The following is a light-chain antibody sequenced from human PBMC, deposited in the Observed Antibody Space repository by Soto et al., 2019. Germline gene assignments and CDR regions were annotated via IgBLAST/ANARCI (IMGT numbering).Light chain of an antibody. Sequence: SYELTQPPSVSVSPGQTASITCSGDKLGNKYACWYQQQPGQSPVLVIYQDSSRPSGIPERFSGSNSGNTATLTISGTQAMDEADYYCQAWDSSTVVFGGGTKLTVL. CDR1: KLGNKY. CDR2: QDS. J-gene: IGLJ2*01. CDR3: QAWDSSTVV. V-gene: IGLV3-1*01.